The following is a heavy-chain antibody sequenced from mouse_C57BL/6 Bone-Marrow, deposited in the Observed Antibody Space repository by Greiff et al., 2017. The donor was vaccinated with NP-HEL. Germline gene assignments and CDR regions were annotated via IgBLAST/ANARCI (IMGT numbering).Heavy chain of an antibody. CDR1: GFTFSDYY. J-gene: IGHJ2*01. D-gene: IGHD2-3*01. CDR3: ARLDGYFDY. V-gene: IGHV5-16*01. CDR2: INYDGSST. Sequence: EVKLMESEGGLVQPGSSMKLSCTASGFTFSDYYMAWVRQVPEKGLEWVANINYDGSSTYYLDSLKSRFIISRDNAKNILYLQMSSLKSDDTATYYCARLDGYFDYWGQGTTLTVSS.